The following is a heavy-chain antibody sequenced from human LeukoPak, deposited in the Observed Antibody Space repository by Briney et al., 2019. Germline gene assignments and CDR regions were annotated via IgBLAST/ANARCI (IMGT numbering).Heavy chain of an antibody. CDR1: GCLFTYYW. J-gene: IGHJ4*02. CDR3: ARDSGGDSGVDF. Sequence: GAALQISCKASGCLFTYYWIGWVRQLPGKGLEWMGIMNPGDSDTQYSPSFQGQVTISADKSISTVYLKWRSLKASDTAMYYCARDSGGDSGVDFWGQGTLVTVSS. D-gene: IGHD4-23*01. CDR2: MNPGDSDT. V-gene: IGHV5-51*01.